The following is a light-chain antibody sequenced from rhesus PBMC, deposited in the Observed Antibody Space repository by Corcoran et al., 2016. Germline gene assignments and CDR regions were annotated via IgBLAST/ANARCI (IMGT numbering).Light chain of an antibody. CDR1: QGISNW. CDR2: AAS. CDR3: QQHNRNPYS. Sequence: DIQMTQSPSSLSASVGDRVTITCQASQGISNWLAWYQQKPGKASKLLIYAASRLQSGVPSRFRGIGSGTEFTLTIISLHAEDFANYNCQQHNRNPYSFGQGTKVEIK. V-gene: IGKV1-33*02. J-gene: IGKJ2*01.